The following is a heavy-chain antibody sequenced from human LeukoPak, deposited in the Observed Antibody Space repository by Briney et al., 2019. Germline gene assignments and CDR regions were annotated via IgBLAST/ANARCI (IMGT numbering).Heavy chain of an antibody. CDR3: ATDITEDAFDI. V-gene: IGHV1-24*01. D-gene: IGHD3-10*01. Sequence: ASVKVSCKVSGHTLTELSIHWVRQAPGKGLEWMGGFDLEDDETIYAQNFKGRVTMTEDTFTDTAYMDLSSLRSEDTAVYYCATDITEDAFDIWGQGTMVTVSS. CDR1: GHTLTELS. CDR2: FDLEDDET. J-gene: IGHJ3*02.